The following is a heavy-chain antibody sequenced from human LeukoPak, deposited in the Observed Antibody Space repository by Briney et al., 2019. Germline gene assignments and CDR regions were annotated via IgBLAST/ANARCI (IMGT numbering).Heavy chain of an antibody. J-gene: IGHJ4*02. CDR2: LTGDGNT. CDR3: AKVKWKLVGYFDY. Sequence: GGSLRLSCAASGFTFTSYAMSWVRQAPGKGLEWVSVLTGDGNTYYADSVKGRFTNSRDDSKNTLFLQMNSLRAEDTAVYFCAKVKWKLVGYFDYWGQGTLVTVSS. CDR1: GFTFTSYA. D-gene: IGHD1-20*01. V-gene: IGHV3-23*01.